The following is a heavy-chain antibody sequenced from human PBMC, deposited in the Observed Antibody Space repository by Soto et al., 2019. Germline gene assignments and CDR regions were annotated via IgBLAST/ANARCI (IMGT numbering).Heavy chain of an antibody. Sequence: QVQLQESGPGLVKPSGTLSLTCAVSGGSISSTNWWTWVRKSPGRGLEWIVEIYHSGTTNYSPSLKSRVNIAVDMSTHHLSLTLISVTAADTAVYYCAFPATADFDYWGKGILVTVSS. CDR3: AFPATADFDY. V-gene: IGHV4-4*02. D-gene: IGHD6-13*01. J-gene: IGHJ4*02. CDR2: IYHSGTT. CDR1: GGSISSTNW.